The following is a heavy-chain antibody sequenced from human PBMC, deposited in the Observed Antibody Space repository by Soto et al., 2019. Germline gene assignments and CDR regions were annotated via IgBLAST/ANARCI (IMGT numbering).Heavy chain of an antibody. CDR2: IIPIFGTA. V-gene: IGHV1-69*13. Sequence: GASVKVSCKASGGTFSIYAISWVRQAPGQGLEWMGGIIPIFGTANYAQKFQGRVTITADESTSTAYMELSSLRSEDTAVYYCARDRAASSGWSQDFDYWGQGTLVTVSS. CDR1: GGTFSIYA. D-gene: IGHD6-19*01. CDR3: ARDRAASSGWSQDFDY. J-gene: IGHJ4*02.